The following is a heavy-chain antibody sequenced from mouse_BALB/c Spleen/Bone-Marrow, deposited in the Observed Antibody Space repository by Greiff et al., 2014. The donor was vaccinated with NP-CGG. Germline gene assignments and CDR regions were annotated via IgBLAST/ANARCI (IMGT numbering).Heavy chain of an antibody. CDR3: ARGGGYYYAMDY. CDR1: GFTFSSYA. CDR2: ISSGGST. Sequence: EVNLEESGGGLVKPGGSLKLSCAASGFTFSSYAMSWVRQTPEKRLEWVASISSGGSTYYPDSVKGRFTISRDNARYTLYLQMSSLRSEDTAMYYCARGGGYYYAMDYWGQGTSVPVSS. J-gene: IGHJ4*01. V-gene: IGHV5-6-5*01.